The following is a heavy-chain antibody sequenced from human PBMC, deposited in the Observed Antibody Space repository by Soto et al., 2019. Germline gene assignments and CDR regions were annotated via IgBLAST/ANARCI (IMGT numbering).Heavy chain of an antibody. D-gene: IGHD3-10*01. CDR2: ISSNGGST. CDR1: GFTFSSYA. J-gene: IGHJ4*02. CDR3: ARLGGFGGGPVGFDY. V-gene: IGHV3-64*01. Sequence: GGSLRLSCAASGFTFSSYAMHWVRQAPGKGLEYVSAISSNGGSTYYANSVKGRFTISRDNSKNTLYLQMGSLRAEDMAVYYCARLGGFGGGPVGFDYWGQGTLVTVSS.